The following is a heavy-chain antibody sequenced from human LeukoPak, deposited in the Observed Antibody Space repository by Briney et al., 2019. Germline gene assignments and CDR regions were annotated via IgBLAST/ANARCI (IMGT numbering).Heavy chain of an antibody. J-gene: IGHJ4*02. D-gene: IGHD3-10*01. CDR2: ISPRSGDT. V-gene: IGHV1-2*02. CDR3: ARGREIHGGSDTKLDDY. CDR1: GYSFTDYY. Sequence: ASVNVSCKAPGYSFTDYYMHCVRQAPGQGLEWMGWISPRSGDTSYAQKFQGRVTMTRDTSINTVDMDLSGLTSDDTAVFYCARGREIHGGSDTKLDDYWGQGTLVTVSS.